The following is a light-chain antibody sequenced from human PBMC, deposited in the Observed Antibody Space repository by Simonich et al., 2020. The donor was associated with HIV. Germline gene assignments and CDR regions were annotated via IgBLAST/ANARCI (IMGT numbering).Light chain of an antibody. J-gene: IGKJ1*01. V-gene: IGKV4-1*01. CDR1: RNILYNSNNKNY. Sequence: DIVMTQSPDSLAVSLVERATINCKSSRNILYNSNNKNYLSWYQQKPGQPPNLLIYWASTRESGVPDRFSASGSGTDVTLTISSLQAEDVAVYYCQQYYTTPPTFGQGTKVEIK. CDR2: WAS. CDR3: QQYYTTPPT.